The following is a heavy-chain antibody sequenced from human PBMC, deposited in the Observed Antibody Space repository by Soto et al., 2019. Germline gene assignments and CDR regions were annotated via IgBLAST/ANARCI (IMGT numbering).Heavy chain of an antibody. CDR3: AGVAYSSGWSEWFDP. CDR1: GFTFSSYG. J-gene: IGHJ5*02. D-gene: IGHD6-19*01. CDR2: IWFDGSNK. V-gene: IGHV3-33*01. Sequence: PGGSLRLSCAASGFTFSSYGMHWVRQAPGKGLEWVAVIWFDGSNKYYADSVKGRFTISRDNSKNTLYLQMNSLRAEDTAVYYCAGVAYSSGWSEWFDPWGQGTLVTVSS.